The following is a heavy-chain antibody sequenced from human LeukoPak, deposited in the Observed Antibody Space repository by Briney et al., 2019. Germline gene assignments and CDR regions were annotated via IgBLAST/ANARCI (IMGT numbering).Heavy chain of an antibody. Sequence: GGSLRLSRTASGFSFSSYSMNWVRQAPGKGLEWVAYIAYTGTIHYADSVRGRFAISRDNAKSSLFLQLNSLRAEDTAVYYCARDPHSLDYWGQGTLVTVSP. CDR3: ARDPHSLDY. J-gene: IGHJ4*02. V-gene: IGHV3-48*01. CDR2: IAYTGTI. CDR1: GFSFSSYS.